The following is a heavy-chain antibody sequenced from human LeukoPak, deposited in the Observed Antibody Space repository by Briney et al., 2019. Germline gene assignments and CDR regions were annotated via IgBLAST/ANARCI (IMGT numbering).Heavy chain of an antibody. CDR2: ISGGST. V-gene: IGHV3-38*03. CDR3: ARDISSGWPNWFDP. Sequence: PGVSLRLSCAASGFTVSSNEMSWVRQAPGKGLEWVSSISGGSTYYADSRKGRFTISRDNSKNTVYLQMNSLSAEDAAVYYCARDISSGWPNWFDPWGQGTLVTVSS. D-gene: IGHD6-19*01. CDR1: GFTVSSNE. J-gene: IGHJ5*02.